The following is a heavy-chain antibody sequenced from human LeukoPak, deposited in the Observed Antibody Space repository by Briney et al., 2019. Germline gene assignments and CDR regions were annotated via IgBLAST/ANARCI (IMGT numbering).Heavy chain of an antibody. CDR3: ATAYCSSTRCSGGWVDFDY. Sequence: SVKVSCKASGGTFSSYAISWVRQAPGQGLEWMGRIIPIFGTANYAQKFQGRVTITTDESTSTAYMELSSLRSEDTGVYYCATAYCSSTRCSGGWVDFDYWGQGTLVTVSS. CDR2: IIPIFGTA. V-gene: IGHV1-69*05. CDR1: GGTFSSYA. J-gene: IGHJ4*02. D-gene: IGHD2-2*01.